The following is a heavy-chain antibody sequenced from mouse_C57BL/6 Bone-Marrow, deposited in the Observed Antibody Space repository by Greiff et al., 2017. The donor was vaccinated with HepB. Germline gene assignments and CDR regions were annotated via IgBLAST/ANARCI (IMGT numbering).Heavy chain of an antibody. CDR3: TRAIYYDYDRRPDAMDY. J-gene: IGHJ4*01. D-gene: IGHD2-4*01. V-gene: IGHV5-9-1*02. Sequence: DVMLVESGEGLVKPGGSLKLSCAASGFTFSSYAMSWVRQTPEKRLEWVAYISSGGDYIYYADTVKGRFTISRDNARNTLYLQMSSLKSEDTAMYYCTRAIYYDYDRRPDAMDYWGQGTSVTVSS. CDR2: ISSGGDYI. CDR1: GFTFSSYA.